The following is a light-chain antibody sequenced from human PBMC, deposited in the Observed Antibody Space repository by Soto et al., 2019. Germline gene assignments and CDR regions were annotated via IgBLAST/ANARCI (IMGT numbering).Light chain of an antibody. J-gene: IGKJ2*01. CDR1: ESLSTY. Sequence: EIVMTQSPATLSVSPGERVTLSCRASESLSTYLDWYQQKPGQAPRRLLYGASTKATGIPARFSGSGSATDFTLTISSLQSEGFAVYYCQSYNDWPFTFGQWTKLEI. CDR2: GAS. V-gene: IGKV3-15*01. CDR3: QSYNDWPFT.